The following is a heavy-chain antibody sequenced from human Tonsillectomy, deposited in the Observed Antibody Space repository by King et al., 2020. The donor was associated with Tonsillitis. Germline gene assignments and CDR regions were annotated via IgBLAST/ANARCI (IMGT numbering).Heavy chain of an antibody. J-gene: IGHJ6*03. D-gene: IGHD1-26*01. V-gene: IGHV3-43*02. Sequence: GQLVQSGGGVVQPGGSLRLSCATSGFTFDDYAMHWVRQAPGKGLEWVSLISGDGGKTFYTDSVKGRFTISRDNSKNSLYLQMNSLRTEDTAFYYCVKDDQVGHSGYYHMDGWGKGTTVTVSS. CDR3: VKDDQVGHSGYYHMDG. CDR1: GFTFDDYA. CDR2: ISGDGGKT.